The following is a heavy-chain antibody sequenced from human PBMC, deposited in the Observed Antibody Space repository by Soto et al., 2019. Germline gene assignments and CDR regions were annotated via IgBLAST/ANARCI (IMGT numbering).Heavy chain of an antibody. CDR2: INHSGST. V-gene: IGHV4-34*01. D-gene: IGHD6-19*01. Sequence: SETLSLTCAVYGGSFSGYYWSWIRQPPGKGLEWIGEINHSGSTNYNPSLKSRVTISVDTSKNQFSLKLSSVTAADTAVYYCARDSGGAVAGTDQYFQHWGPGTLVTVSS. CDR1: GGSFSGYY. J-gene: IGHJ1*01. CDR3: ARDSGGAVAGTDQYFQH.